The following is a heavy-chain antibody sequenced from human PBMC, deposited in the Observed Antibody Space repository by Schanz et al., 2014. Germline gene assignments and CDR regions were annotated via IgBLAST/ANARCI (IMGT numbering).Heavy chain of an antibody. CDR3: AKQIHYDILTVTRN. CDR1: GFTFSSYS. CDR2: ISSSSSYI. V-gene: IGHV3-21*04. D-gene: IGHD3-9*01. Sequence: EGQLAESGGGLVQPGGSLRLSCAASGFTFSSYSMNWVRQAPGKGLEWVSSISSSSSYIYYADSVKGRFTISRDNSKNTVYLQMNRLRAEDTAVYYCAKQIHYDILTVTRNWGQGTLXTVSS. J-gene: IGHJ4*02.